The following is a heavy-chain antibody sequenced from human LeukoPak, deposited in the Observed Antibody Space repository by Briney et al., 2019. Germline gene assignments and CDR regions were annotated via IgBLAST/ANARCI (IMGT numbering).Heavy chain of an antibody. CDR3: AKLDSSGYYYSCFDY. J-gene: IGHJ4*02. CDR1: GFTFSSYA. CDR2: ISGSGGST. D-gene: IGHD3-22*01. Sequence: PGGSLRLSCAASGFTFSSYAMSWVRQAPGKGLEWVSGISGSGGSTYYADSVKGRFTISRGNSKNTLYLQMNSLRAEDTAVYYCAKLDSSGYYYSCFDYWGQGTLVTVSS. V-gene: IGHV3-23*01.